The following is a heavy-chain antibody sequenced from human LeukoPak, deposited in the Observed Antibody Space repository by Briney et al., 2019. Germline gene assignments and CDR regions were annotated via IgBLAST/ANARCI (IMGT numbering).Heavy chain of an antibody. V-gene: IGHV3-48*04. Sequence: PGGSLRLSCAASGFTLSSYSMNWVRQAPGKGLEWVSYIGSSSSTIYYADSVKGRFTISRDNAKNSLYLQMNSLRAEDTAVYYCARDSGSYEDNYYYYYMDVWGKGTTVTVSS. CDR3: ARDSGSYEDNYYYYYMDV. CDR2: IGSSSSTI. CDR1: GFTLSSYS. J-gene: IGHJ6*03. D-gene: IGHD1-26*01.